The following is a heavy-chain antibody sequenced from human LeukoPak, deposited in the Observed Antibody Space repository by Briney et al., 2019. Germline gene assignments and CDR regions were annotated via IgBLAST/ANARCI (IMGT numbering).Heavy chain of an antibody. V-gene: IGHV3-23*01. CDR1: GFTFSNYG. CDR2: LSSSGGST. CDR3: AADFGY. Sequence: GGSLRLSCAASGFTFSNYGMNWVRQAPGKGLECVSALSSSGGSTYYADSVKGRFTISRDNSKNTLYLQMSSLRAEDTAVYYCAADFGYWGQGTLVTVSS. J-gene: IGHJ4*02.